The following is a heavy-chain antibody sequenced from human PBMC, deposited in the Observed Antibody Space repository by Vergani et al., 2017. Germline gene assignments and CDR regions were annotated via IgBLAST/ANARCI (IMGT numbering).Heavy chain of an antibody. V-gene: IGHV1-69*09. J-gene: IGHJ4*02. Sequence: QVQLVQSGAEVKKPGASVKVSCKASGYTFTGYYMHWVRQAPGQGLEWMGRIIPILGIANYAQKFQGRVTITADKSTGTAYIELSSLRSEDTAVYYCAREGAEMATIKAFDYWGQGTLVTVSS. CDR3: AREGAEMATIKAFDY. CDR1: GYTFTGYY. CDR2: IIPILGIA. D-gene: IGHD5-24*01.